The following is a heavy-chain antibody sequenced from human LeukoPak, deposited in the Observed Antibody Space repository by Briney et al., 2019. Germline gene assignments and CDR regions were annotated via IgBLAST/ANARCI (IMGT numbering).Heavy chain of an antibody. Sequence: GESLKISCKASGYTFTNYWIGWVRRMPGKGLEWMDIIYTSDSDIRYSPSFQGQVTFSADKSISTAYLQWASLKASDTAMYYCARHAYHNDNSDYFIAYWGQGILVTVSS. CDR3: ARHAYHNDNSDYFIAY. J-gene: IGHJ4*02. CDR1: GYTFTNYW. V-gene: IGHV5-51*01. D-gene: IGHD3-22*01. CDR2: IYTSDSDI.